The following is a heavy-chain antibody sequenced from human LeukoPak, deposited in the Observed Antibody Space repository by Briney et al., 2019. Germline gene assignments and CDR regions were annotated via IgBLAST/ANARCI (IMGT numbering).Heavy chain of an antibody. CDR3: ARSHSGGWYGFDY. CDR1: GFTFSSYS. V-gene: IGHV3-21*01. Sequence: SGGSLRLSCAASGFTFSSYSMNWVRQAPGKGLEWVSSISSSSSYIYYADSVKGRFTISRDNAKNSLYLQMNSLRAEDTAVYYCARSHSGGWYGFDYWGQGTLVTVSS. D-gene: IGHD6-19*01. J-gene: IGHJ4*02. CDR2: ISSSSSYI.